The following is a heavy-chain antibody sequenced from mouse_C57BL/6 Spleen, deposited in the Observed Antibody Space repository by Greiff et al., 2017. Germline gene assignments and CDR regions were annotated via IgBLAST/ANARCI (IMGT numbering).Heavy chain of an antibody. J-gene: IGHJ3*01. D-gene: IGHD2-4*01. Sequence: QVQLQQPGAELVKPGASVKMSCKASGYTFTSYWITWVKQRPGQGLEWIGEIYPGSGSTNYNENFTSEATLTLDTSSSTAYMQLSSLTSEDSAVYYSARSDCDDCEVWFAYWGQGTLVTVSA. V-gene: IGHV1-55*01. CDR1: GYTFTSYW. CDR3: ARSDCDDCEVWFAY. CDR2: IYPGSGST.